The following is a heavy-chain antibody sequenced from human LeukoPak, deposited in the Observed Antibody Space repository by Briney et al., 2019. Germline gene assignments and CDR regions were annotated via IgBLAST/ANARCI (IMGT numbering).Heavy chain of an antibody. CDR2: ISSNGDNT. CDR1: GFTFSTCF. D-gene: IGHD3/OR15-3a*01. Sequence: GGSLRLSCSVSGFTFSTCFMQWVRQAPGKGLEYVSAISSNGDNTYYADSVKGRFTISRDNSKNTLYLLSSLRADDTAVYYCVRWTGYWGQGTLVTVSS. V-gene: IGHV3-64D*06. J-gene: IGHJ4*02. CDR3: VRWTGY.